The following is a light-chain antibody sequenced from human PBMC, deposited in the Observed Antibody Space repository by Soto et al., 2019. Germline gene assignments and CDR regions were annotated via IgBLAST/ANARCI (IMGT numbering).Light chain of an antibody. Sequence: IGMTQSPSILSVSQGERSTLSCKASQSVRSNLAWYQQKPGQAPRLLIYNASTRATGVPPRLSGSGSGTDFTLTISRLEPEDFAVYYCQQYGSSPPWRFGHGTKVDIK. CDR1: QSVRSN. CDR2: NAS. V-gene: IGKV3-15*01. J-gene: IGKJ1*01. CDR3: QQYGSSPPWR.